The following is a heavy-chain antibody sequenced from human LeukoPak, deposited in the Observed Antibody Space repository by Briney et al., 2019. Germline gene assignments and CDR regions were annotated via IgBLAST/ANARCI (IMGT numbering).Heavy chain of an antibody. CDR3: ARPTTSGLYSH. V-gene: IGHV3-48*01. D-gene: IGHD6-19*01. Sequence: PGGSLRLSCAASGFTFSDFDLNWVRQAPGKGLEWVSYISGSSRTTYYTDSVKGRFTISRDNAKNSLSLQMNSLRAEDTAVYYCARPTTSGLYSHWGQGTMVTVSS. CDR2: ISGSSRTT. CDR1: GFTFSDFD. J-gene: IGHJ3*01.